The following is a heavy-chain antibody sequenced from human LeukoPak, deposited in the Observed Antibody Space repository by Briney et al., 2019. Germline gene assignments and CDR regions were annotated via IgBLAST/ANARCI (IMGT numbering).Heavy chain of an antibody. J-gene: IGHJ4*02. Sequence: GGSLRLSCAASGFTFSGYDMSWVRQAPGKGLEWVSYTSSSSSTIYYADSVKSRFTISRGNSKNTLYLQMNSLRPDDTAVYYCARDSSDANIDYWGQGTLVTVSS. D-gene: IGHD1/OR15-1a*01. CDR1: GFTFSGYD. V-gene: IGHV3-48*01. CDR3: ARDSSDANIDY. CDR2: TSSSSSTI.